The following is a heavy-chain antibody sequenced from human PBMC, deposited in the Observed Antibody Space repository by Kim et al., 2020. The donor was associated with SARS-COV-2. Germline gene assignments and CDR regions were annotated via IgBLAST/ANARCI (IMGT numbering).Heavy chain of an antibody. CDR3: AKDLYGYIYGYLVIDY. J-gene: IGHJ4*02. CDR1: GFSISNYG. D-gene: IGHD5-18*01. Sequence: GGSLRLSCAGSGFSISNYGMHWVRQAPGKGLEWVAVISYDGSNKNYGDSVKGRFIISRDNSKNTLYLQMNSLRAEDTAVYYCAKDLYGYIYGYLVIDYWGQGPLVTVS. V-gene: IGHV3-30*18. CDR2: ISYDGSNK.